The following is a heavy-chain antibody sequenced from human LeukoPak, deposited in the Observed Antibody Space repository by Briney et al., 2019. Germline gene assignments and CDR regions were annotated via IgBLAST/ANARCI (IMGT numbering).Heavy chain of an antibody. J-gene: IGHJ4*02. CDR1: GGSFSGYY. V-gene: IGHV4-34*01. Sequence: SETLSLTCAVYGGSFSGYYWSWIRQPPGKGLKWIGEINHSGSTNYNPSLKSRVTISVDTSKNQFSLKLSSVTAADTAVYYCARGLRYFDWLLSATLFDYWGQGTLVTVSS. CDR3: ARGLRYFDWLLSATLFDY. D-gene: IGHD3-9*01. CDR2: INHSGST.